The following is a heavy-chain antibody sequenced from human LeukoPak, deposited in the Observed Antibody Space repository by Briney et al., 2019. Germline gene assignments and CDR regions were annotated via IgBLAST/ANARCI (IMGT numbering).Heavy chain of an antibody. D-gene: IGHD3-10*01. CDR2: IVGSGSTT. V-gene: IGHV3-23*01. J-gene: IGHJ3*02. CDR3: AREGSSHDAFDI. Sequence: PGGSLRLSCAASEFTFRSHVMSWVRQAPGKGLEWVSAIVGSGSTTHYADSVKGRFTISRDNSNNPLYLQMNSLRADDTALYYCAREGSSHDAFDIWGQGTMVTVSS. CDR1: EFTFRSHV.